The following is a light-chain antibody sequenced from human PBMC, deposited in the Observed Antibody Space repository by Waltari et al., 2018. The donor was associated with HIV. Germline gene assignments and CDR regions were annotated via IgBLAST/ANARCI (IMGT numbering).Light chain of an antibody. J-gene: IGLJ2*01. CDR2: GVT. CDR3: QQFSGHPIT. Sequence: QSALTQPASVSGSPGQSTAISFTGTSNDVRSYTLACWYHRYQGKAAKRMIEGVTKGPSGVANRFSASKSGETAYLTIAGYQAEDEVDDARQQFSGHPITVGGVTK. V-gene: IGLV2-23*02. CDR1: SNDVRSYTL.